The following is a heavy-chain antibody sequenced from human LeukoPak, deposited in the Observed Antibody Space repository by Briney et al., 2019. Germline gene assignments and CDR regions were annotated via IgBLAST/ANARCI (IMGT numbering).Heavy chain of an antibody. D-gene: IGHD3-10*01. J-gene: IGHJ4*02. V-gene: IGHV4-34*01. Sequence: SETLSLTCAVYGGSFSSYYWSWIRQPPGKGLEWIGEINHSGSTNYNPSLKSRVTISVDTSKNQFSLKLSSVTAADTAVYYCARGRYYGSGSYYNVLDLDYWGQGTLVTVSS. CDR3: ARGRYYGSGSYYNVLDLDY. CDR1: GGSFSSYY. CDR2: INHSGST.